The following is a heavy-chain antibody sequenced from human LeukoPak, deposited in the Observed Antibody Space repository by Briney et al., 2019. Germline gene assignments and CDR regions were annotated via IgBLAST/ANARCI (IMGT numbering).Heavy chain of an antibody. CDR1: GFTFSNYY. J-gene: IGHJ4*02. V-gene: IGHV3-74*01. CDR3: ATFGFHWHLGH. Sequence: PGGSLRLSCAASGFTFSNYYVHWVRQPPGKGLVWVSRINSDGRDRGYVDSVKGRFTISRDNAKNTVYLQMNRLRSEDTAVYYCATFGFHWHLGHWGQGTLVTVSS. D-gene: IGHD3-9*01. CDR2: INSDGRDR.